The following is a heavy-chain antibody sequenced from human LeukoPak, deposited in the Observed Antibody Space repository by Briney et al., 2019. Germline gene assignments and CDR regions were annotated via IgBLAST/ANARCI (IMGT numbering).Heavy chain of an antibody. D-gene: IGHD3-10*01. V-gene: IGHV3-30*03. CDR2: ISYDGSNK. CDR1: GFTFSSYG. CDR3: ARLLIYYYGSETYFWFDT. J-gene: IGHJ5*02. Sequence: GGSLRLSCAASGFTFSSYGMHWVRQAPGKGLEWVAVISYDGSNKYYAYSVKGRFTISRDNSKNTLYLQMNNLRAEDSAVYYCARLLIYYYGSETYFWFDTWGQGTLVTVSS.